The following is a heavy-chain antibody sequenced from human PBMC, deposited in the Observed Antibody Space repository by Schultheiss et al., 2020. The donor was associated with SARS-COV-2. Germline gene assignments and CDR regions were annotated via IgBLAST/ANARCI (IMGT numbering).Heavy chain of an antibody. CDR3: ARLGVDRGTNWFDP. Sequence: ASVKVSCKASGYILTNKGISWVRQAPGQGLEWMGWISAYNGDTKYAQKVQDRVTMTTDTSTSTAYMELRSLGSDDTAVYYCARLGVDRGTNWFDPWGQGTLVTVSS. CDR1: GYILTNKG. CDR2: ISAYNGDT. V-gene: IGHV1-18*01. J-gene: IGHJ5*02. D-gene: IGHD3-3*01.